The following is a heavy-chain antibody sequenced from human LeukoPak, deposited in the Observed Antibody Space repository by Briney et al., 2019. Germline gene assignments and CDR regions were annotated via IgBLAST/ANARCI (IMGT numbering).Heavy chain of an antibody. Sequence: ASVKVSCKASGYTFTGYYMHWVRQAPGQGLEWMGWINPNSGGTNYARKFQGRVTMTRDTSISTAYMELSRLRSDDTAVYYCARVDFPGSTSLNLGYWGQGTLVTVSS. CDR2: INPNSGGT. V-gene: IGHV1-2*02. CDR3: ARVDFPGSTSLNLGY. CDR1: GYTFTGYY. J-gene: IGHJ4*02. D-gene: IGHD2-2*01.